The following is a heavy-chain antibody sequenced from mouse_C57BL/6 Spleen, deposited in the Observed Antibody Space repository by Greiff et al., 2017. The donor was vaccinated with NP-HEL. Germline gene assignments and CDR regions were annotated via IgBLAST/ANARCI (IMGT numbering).Heavy chain of an antibody. D-gene: IGHD1-1*01. CDR3: ARVPITTVVATGFDY. CDR2: IDPEDGET. CDR1: GFNIKDYY. Sequence: EVHLVESGAELVKPGASVKLSCTASGFNIKDYYMHWVKQRTEQGLEWIGRIDPEDGETKYAPKFQGKATITADTSSNTAYLQLSSLTSEDTAVYYCARVPITTVVATGFDYGGQGTTLTVSS. V-gene: IGHV14-2*01. J-gene: IGHJ2*01.